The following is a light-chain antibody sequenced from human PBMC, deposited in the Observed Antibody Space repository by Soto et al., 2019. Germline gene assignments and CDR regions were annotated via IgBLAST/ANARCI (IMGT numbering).Light chain of an antibody. CDR2: DVS. V-gene: IGKV3D-15*01. J-gene: IGKJ1*01. CDR1: QSVGGN. CDR3: QQYNSYSPT. Sequence: EIVLTQSPGTLSLSPGERATLSCRASQSVGGNLAWYQQRPGQAPRLLIYDVSSRATGIPDRFSGSGSETEFTLTISGLQPGDSATYYCQQYNSYSPTFGQGTKVDIK.